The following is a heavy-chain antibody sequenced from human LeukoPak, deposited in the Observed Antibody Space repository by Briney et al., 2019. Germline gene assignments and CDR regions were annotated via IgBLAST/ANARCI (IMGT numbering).Heavy chain of an antibody. CDR3: ARNFEYCGGDCYDY. CDR1: GYSFTNYW. V-gene: IGHV5-51*01. Sequence: GESLKISCKGSGYSFTNYWIGWVRQMPGKGLEWMGIIYPDDSDTKYNPSFQGQVTISADKSISTAYLQWSSLKAPDSAIYYCARNFEYCGGDCYDYWGQGTLVTVSS. J-gene: IGHJ4*02. D-gene: IGHD2-21*02. CDR2: IYPDDSDT.